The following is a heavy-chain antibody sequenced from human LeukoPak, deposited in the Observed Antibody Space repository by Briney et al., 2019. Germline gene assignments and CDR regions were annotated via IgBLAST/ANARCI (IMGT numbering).Heavy chain of an antibody. CDR2: ISSVITTV. Sequence: GGSLRLSCAASGFTFSTYGMNWVRQAPGKGLEWVSYISSVITTVYYADSVKGRFTISRDNARNSLYLQMNSLRDEDTAVYYCAKDSVYGSGSYYLADYWGQGTLVTVSS. D-gene: IGHD3-10*01. J-gene: IGHJ4*02. CDR1: GFTFSTYG. CDR3: AKDSVYGSGSYYLADY. V-gene: IGHV3-48*02.